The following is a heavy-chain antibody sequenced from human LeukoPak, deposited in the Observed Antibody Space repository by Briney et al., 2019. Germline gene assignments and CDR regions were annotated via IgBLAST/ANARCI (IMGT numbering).Heavy chain of an antibody. CDR1: GGSISSSSYY. D-gene: IGHD6-13*01. V-gene: IGHV4-39*07. J-gene: IGHJ3*02. CDR2: TYYSGST. CDR3: ARGQQQLVRRDAFDI. Sequence: SETLSLTCTVSGGSISSSSYYWGWIHQPPGKGLEWIGSTYYSGSTYYNPSLKSRVTISVDTSKNQFSLKLSSVTAADTAVYYCARGQQQLVRRDAFDIWGQGTMVTVSS.